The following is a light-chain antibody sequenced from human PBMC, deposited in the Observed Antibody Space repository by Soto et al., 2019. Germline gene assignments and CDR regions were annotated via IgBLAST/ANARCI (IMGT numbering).Light chain of an antibody. CDR3: QQYGSSPLT. Sequence: ERVLTQSPGTLSLSPGERATLSCRASQSVSSSYLAWYQQKPGQAPRLLIYGASSRATGIPDRFSGSGSGTDFTLTISRLEPEDVAVYYCQQYGSSPLTFGGGNKVEIK. CDR1: QSVSSSY. CDR2: GAS. V-gene: IGKV3-20*01. J-gene: IGKJ4*01.